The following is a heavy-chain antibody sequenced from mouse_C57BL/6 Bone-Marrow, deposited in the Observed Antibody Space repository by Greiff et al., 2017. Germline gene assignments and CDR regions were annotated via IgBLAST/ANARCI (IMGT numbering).Heavy chain of an antibody. CDR3: ARSGWLLRYAMDY. J-gene: IGHJ4*01. V-gene: IGHV1-81*01. Sequence: QVHVKQSGAELARPGASVKLSCKASGYTFTSYGISWVKQRTGQGLEWIGEIYPRSGNTSYNEKFKGKATLTADKSSSTAYMELRSLTSEDSAVYFCARSGWLLRYAMDYWGQGTSVTVSS. CDR1: GYTFTSYG. D-gene: IGHD2-3*01. CDR2: IYPRSGNT.